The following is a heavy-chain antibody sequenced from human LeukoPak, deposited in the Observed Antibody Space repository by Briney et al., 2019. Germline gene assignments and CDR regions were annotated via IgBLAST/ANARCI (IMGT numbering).Heavy chain of an antibody. J-gene: IGHJ4*02. Sequence: PGGSLRLSCAASGFTFSNYAMNWVRQAPGKGLEWVSALSASGGSTYYADSVKGRFTISRDNSKNTLYLQINSLRAEDTAVYYCAKDHLPGIVVADRDYWGQGTLVTVSS. CDR3: AKDHLPGIVVADRDY. CDR1: GFTFSNYA. V-gene: IGHV3-23*01. CDR2: LSASGGST. D-gene: IGHD6-19*01.